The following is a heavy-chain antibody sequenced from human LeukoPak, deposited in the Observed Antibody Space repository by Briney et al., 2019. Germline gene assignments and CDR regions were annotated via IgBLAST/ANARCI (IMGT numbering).Heavy chain of an antibody. V-gene: IGHV4-59*08. Sequence: SETLSLTCTVSGGSISSYDWSWIRQPPGKGLEWIGYIYYSGSTNYNPSLKSRVTISVDTSKNQFSLKLSSVTAADTAVYYCARRDIAARLNWFDPWGQGTLVTVSS. J-gene: IGHJ5*02. CDR2: IYYSGST. CDR1: GGSISSYD. D-gene: IGHD6-6*01. CDR3: ARRDIAARLNWFDP.